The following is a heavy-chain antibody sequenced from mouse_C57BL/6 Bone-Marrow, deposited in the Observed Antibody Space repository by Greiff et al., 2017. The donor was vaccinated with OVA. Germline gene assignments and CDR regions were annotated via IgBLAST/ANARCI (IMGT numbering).Heavy chain of an antibody. CDR1: GFTFSSYA. J-gene: IGHJ4*01. CDR2: ISSGGDYI. CDR3: TRSLYYYGNAMDY. V-gene: IGHV5-9-1*02. Sequence: VQLKESGEGLVKPGGSLKLSCAASGFTFSSYAMSWVRQTPEKRLEWVAYISSGGDYIYYADTVKGRFTISRDNARNTLYLQMSSLKSEDTAMYYCTRSLYYYGNAMDYWGQGTSVTVSS. D-gene: IGHD1-1*01.